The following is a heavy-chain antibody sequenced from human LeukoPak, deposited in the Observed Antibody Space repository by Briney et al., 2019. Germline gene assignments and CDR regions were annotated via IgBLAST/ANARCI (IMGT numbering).Heavy chain of an antibody. CDR3: ARDSTSLGAFAI. CDR2: INPDSGDT. V-gene: IGHV1-2*06. J-gene: IGHJ3*02. D-gene: IGHD1-1*01. Sequence: ASVKVSCKASGYAFTAYYLHWVRQAPGQGLEWMGRINPDSGDTNYAQKFQGRVTMTRDTSITTAYMDLTRLGSDDTAMYYCARDSTSLGAFAIWGRGTVVTVSS. CDR1: GYAFTAYY.